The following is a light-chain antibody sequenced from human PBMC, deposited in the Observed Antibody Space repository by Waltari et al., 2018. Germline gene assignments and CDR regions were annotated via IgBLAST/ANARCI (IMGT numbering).Light chain of an antibody. CDR2: HAS. CDR3: QKYERLPAT. J-gene: IGKJ1*01. V-gene: IGKV3-20*01. Sequence: EVVLTQSPGTLSLSPGEGATLSCRASQSISHYLAWYQQKPGQAPRLLIYHASSRATGIPDRFSGSGSGTDFSLTISRLEPEDFAVYYCQKYERLPATFGQGTKVEIK. CDR1: QSISHY.